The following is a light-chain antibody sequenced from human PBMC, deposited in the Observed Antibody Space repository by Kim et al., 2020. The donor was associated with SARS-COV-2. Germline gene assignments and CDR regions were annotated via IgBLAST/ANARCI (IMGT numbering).Light chain of an antibody. CDR2: GAS. CDR3: QQYSSSPAT. V-gene: IGKV3-20*01. CDR1: QSVSSNY. Sequence: SPGERPTSPCRARQSVSSNYLAWYQQKPGQAPRLLIYGASSRATGIPDRFSGSGSGTDFTLTITRLEPEDFAVYYCQQYSSSPATFGQGTKVDIK. J-gene: IGKJ1*01.